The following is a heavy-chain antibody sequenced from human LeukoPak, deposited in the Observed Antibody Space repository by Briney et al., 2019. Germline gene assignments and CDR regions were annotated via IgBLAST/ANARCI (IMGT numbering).Heavy chain of an antibody. CDR1: GYTFTSYD. D-gene: IGHD2-2*01. V-gene: IGHV1-8*01. Sequence: ASVKVSCKASGYTFTSYDINWVRQAAGQGLEWMGWMNPHSANAGYAQRFQGRVTMTRDTSISTAYMELSSLRSDDTAVYYCARIPHRVPHNWFDPWGQGTLVTVSS. J-gene: IGHJ5*02. CDR3: ARIPHRVPHNWFDP. CDR2: MNPHSANA.